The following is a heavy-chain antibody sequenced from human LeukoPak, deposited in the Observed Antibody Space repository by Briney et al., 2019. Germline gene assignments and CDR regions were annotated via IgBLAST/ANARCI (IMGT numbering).Heavy chain of an antibody. J-gene: IGHJ3*02. CDR2: IYSGGSK. CDR3: ARTAAGAFDI. Sequence: GGSLRLSCAASGFTVSSNYMSRVRQAPGKGLERVSVIYSGGSKYYADSVKGRFTISRDNSENTLYLQMNSLRAEDTAVYYCARTAAGAFDIWGQGTMVTVSS. CDR1: GFTVSSNY. D-gene: IGHD6-13*01. V-gene: IGHV3-66*02.